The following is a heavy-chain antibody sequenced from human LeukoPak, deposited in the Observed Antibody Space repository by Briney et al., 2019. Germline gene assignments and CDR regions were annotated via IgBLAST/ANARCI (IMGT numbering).Heavy chain of an antibody. D-gene: IGHD3-10*01. CDR2: ISYDGSNK. J-gene: IGHJ4*02. V-gene: IGHV3-30*04. Sequence: GGSLRLSCAASGFTFSSYAMHWVRQAPGKGLEWVAVISYDGSNKYYADSVKGRFTISRDNSKNTLYLQMNSLRAEDTAVYYCARDGTMVRGVLDYWGQGTLVTVSS. CDR3: ARDGTMVRGVLDY. CDR1: GFTFSSYA.